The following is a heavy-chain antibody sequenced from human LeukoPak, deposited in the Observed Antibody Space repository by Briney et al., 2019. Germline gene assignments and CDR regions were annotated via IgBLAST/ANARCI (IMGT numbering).Heavy chain of an antibody. CDR2: ISSNGGST. J-gene: IGHJ6*03. V-gene: IGHV3-64*01. CDR3: ASSPEDDFWSGYSYYYYYMDV. Sequence: GGSLRLSCAASGFTFSSYAMHWVRQAPGKGLEYVSAISSNGGSTYYANSVKGRFTISRDNSKNTLYLQMGSLRAEDMAVYYCASSPEDDFWSGYSYYYYYMDVWGKGTTVTVSS. CDR1: GFTFSSYA. D-gene: IGHD3-3*01.